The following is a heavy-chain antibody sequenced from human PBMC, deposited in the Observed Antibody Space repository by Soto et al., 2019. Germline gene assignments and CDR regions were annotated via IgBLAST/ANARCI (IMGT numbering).Heavy chain of an antibody. V-gene: IGHV3-23*01. CDR1: GFSFSDYG. CDR3: AKASNWNPVDY. J-gene: IGHJ4*02. D-gene: IGHD1-20*01. Sequence: PVGSLRLSCAAAGFSFSDYGMHWVRQGPGKGLEWVSAISGSGGSTYYADSVKGRFTISRDNSKNTLYLQMNSLRAEDTAVYYCAKASNWNPVDYWSQGTLVTVSS. CDR2: ISGSGGST.